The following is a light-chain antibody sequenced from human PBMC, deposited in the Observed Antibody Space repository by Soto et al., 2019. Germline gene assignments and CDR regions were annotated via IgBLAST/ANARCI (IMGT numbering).Light chain of an antibody. CDR2: TVS. V-gene: IGKV1-12*01. J-gene: IGKJ3*01. CDR1: HGVSGW. CDR3: QQGKTFPFT. Sequence: IQMTQSPSSVSASVGDTVTLSCQTSHGVSGWLAWYQQKPGKAPTLLIYTVSNLQSGVPSRFSCRGSGTDFSLTITNLQPEYFATYFCQQGKTFPFTFGPGTKVEVK.